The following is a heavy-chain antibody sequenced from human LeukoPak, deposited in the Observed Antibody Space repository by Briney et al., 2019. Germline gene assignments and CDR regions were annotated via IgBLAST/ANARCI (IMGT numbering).Heavy chain of an antibody. D-gene: IGHD3-3*01. CDR3: AGRSGYYTPTYFDY. J-gene: IGHJ4*02. CDR1: GGSISSYY. V-gene: IGHV4-59*01. CDR2: IYYSGST. Sequence: PSETLSLTCTVSGGSISSYYWSWIRQPPGKGLEWIGYIYYSGSTNYNPSPKSRVTISVDTPKNQFSLKLSSVTAADTAVYYCAGRSGYYTPTYFDYWGQGTLVTVSS.